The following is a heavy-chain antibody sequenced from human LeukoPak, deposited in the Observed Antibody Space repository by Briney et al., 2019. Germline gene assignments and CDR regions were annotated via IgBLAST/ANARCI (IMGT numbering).Heavy chain of an antibody. J-gene: IGHJ4*02. CDR3: ARAIYYGSGTIDY. CDR1: GGSFSGYY. D-gene: IGHD3-10*01. CDR2: INHSGST. Sequence: SETLSLTCAVYGGSFSGYYWGWIRQPPGKGLEWIGEINHSGSTNYNPSLKSRVTISVDTSKNQFSLKLSSVTAADTAVYYCARAIYYGSGTIDYWGQGTLVTVSS. V-gene: IGHV4-34*01.